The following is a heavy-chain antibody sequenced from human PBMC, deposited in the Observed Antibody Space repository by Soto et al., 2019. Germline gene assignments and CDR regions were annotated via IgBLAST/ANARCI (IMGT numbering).Heavy chain of an antibody. CDR2: MNSDGRTT. V-gene: IGHV3-74*01. D-gene: IGHD3-10*02. CDR3: VRDGYPAWLYVVYV. J-gene: IGHJ6*02. CDR1: GFTFSSYW. Sequence: GGSLRLSCAASGFTFSSYWMHWVRQAPGKGLVWVSRMNSDGRTTNYADSVKGRFTISRDNARNTLYLQMNSLRAEDTAVYYCVRDGYPAWLYVVYVWAQGSSV.